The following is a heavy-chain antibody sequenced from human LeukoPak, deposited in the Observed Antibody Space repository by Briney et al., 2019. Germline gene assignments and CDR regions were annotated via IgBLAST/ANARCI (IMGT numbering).Heavy chain of an antibody. CDR3: ARGWQLHD. CDR1: SQTLSTYG. CDR2: ISASKGNI. D-gene: IGHD4-23*01. V-gene: IGHV1-18*01. Sequence: ASVKVSCKASSQTLSTYGISWVRQAPGQGLEWMGWISASKGNIKYAQKFQDRVTMTTDTSTNTAYLEMRSLSCDDTALYYCARGWQLHDWGQGTLVTVSS. J-gene: IGHJ4*02.